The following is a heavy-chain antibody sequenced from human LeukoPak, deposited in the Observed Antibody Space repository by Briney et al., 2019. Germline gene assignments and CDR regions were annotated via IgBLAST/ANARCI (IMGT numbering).Heavy chain of an antibody. D-gene: IGHD3-22*01. CDR2: ISSSSSTI. J-gene: IGHJ5*02. CDR1: GFTFSSYS. V-gene: IGHV3-48*04. CDR3: ARGEYYYNSTGYLNWFDP. Sequence: GGSLRLSCAASGFTFSSYSMNWVRQAPGKGLEWVSYISSSSSTIYYADSVKGRFTISRDNARNSLFLQMNSLRAEDTALYYCARGEYYYNSTGYLNWFDPWGQGTLVTVSS.